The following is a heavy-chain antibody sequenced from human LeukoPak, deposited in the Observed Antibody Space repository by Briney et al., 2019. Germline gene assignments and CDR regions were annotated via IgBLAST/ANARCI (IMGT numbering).Heavy chain of an antibody. CDR3: ASCTDPTGFDY. CDR1: GGSFSGYY. V-gene: IGHV4-34*01. CDR2: INHSGST. J-gene: IGHJ4*02. D-gene: IGHD2-8*01. Sequence: SETLSLTCAVYGGSFSGYYWSWIRQPPGKGLEWIGEINHSGSTNYNPSLKSRVAMSVDTSKNQFSLKLSSVTAADTAVYYCASCTDPTGFDYWGQGTLVTVSS.